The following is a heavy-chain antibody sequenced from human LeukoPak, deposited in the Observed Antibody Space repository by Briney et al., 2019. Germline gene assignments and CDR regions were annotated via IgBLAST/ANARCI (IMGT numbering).Heavy chain of an antibody. J-gene: IGHJ4*02. CDR3: ARQYSGSYPYYFDY. D-gene: IGHD1-26*01. CDR2: IYYSGST. CDR1: GGSISSSSYY. V-gene: IGHV4-39*01. Sequence: PSETLSLTCTVSGGSISSSSYYWGWIRQPPGKGLEWIGSIYYSGSTYYNPSLKSRVTISVDTSKNQFSLKLSSVTAADTAVCYCARQYSGSYPYYFDYWGQGTLVTVSS.